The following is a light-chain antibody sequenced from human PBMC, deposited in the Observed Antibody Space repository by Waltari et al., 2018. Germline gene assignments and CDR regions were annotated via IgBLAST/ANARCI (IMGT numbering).Light chain of an antibody. CDR3: NSYAGSSSWV. J-gene: IGLJ3*02. V-gene: IGLV2-14*01. CDR1: SHDVGFYNY. Sequence: QSALTQPASVSGSPGQSITLSCTGTSHDVGFYNYVSWYQQHPGKAPQLISYDVSERPSGVSDRFSGSKSGNTASLTISGLQAEDEADYYCNSYAGSSSWVFGGGTKLTVL. CDR2: DVS.